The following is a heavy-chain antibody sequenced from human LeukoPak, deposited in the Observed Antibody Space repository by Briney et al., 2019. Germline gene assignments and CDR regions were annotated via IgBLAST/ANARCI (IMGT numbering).Heavy chain of an antibody. Sequence: PSETLSLTCTVSGSSISSYYWSWIRQPPGKGLEWIGYIYYSGSTNYNPSLKSRVTISVDTSKNQFSLKLSSVTAADTAVYYCARQGEQLVNWFDPWGQGTLVTVSS. J-gene: IGHJ5*02. V-gene: IGHV4-59*08. D-gene: IGHD6-13*01. CDR3: ARQGEQLVNWFDP. CDR1: GSSISSYY. CDR2: IYYSGST.